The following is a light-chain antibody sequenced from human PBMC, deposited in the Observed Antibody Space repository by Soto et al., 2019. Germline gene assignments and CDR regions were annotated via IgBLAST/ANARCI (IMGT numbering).Light chain of an antibody. V-gene: IGKV3-20*01. Sequence: EIVLTQSPGTLSLSPGERATLSCRASQIVSTTYLAWYQQKLGQAPRLLIYGSSSRAPGIPDRFSGSGSGTDFPLTISRLEPEDFAVHSCQQYGTSPMYTFGQGTKLEL. CDR1: QIVSTTY. CDR2: GSS. J-gene: IGKJ2*01. CDR3: QQYGTSPMYT.